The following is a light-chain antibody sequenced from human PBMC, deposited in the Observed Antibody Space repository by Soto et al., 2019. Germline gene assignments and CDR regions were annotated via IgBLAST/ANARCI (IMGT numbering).Light chain of an antibody. CDR3: SSYTSRSTYV. CDR1: SSDVGGYNF. CDR2: GVS. Sequence: QSVLTQPASVSGSPGQSITISCTGTSSDVGGYNFVSWYQQHPGKAPKLMIHGVSNRASGFSDRFSASKSGNTASLTISSLQPGDEADYYCSSYTSRSTYVFGTGTKLTVL. V-gene: IGLV2-14*01. J-gene: IGLJ1*01.